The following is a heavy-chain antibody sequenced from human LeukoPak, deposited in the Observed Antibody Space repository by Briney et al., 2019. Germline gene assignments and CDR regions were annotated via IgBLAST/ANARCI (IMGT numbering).Heavy chain of an antibody. Sequence: GGSLRLSCAASGFTFSHYAMTWVRQGPGERLEWVSSITDNGINTYYIDSVKGRFTMSRDNSKDTLYLQMSSLRADDSALYYCARDRLNHDILTGYYTSYNWFDPWGQGTLVTVSS. V-gene: IGHV3-23*01. J-gene: IGHJ5*02. CDR2: ITDNGINT. D-gene: IGHD3-9*01. CDR3: ARDRLNHDILTGYYTSYNWFDP. CDR1: GFTFSHYA.